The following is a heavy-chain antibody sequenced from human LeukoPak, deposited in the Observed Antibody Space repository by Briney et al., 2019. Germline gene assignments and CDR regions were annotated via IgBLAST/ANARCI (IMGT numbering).Heavy chain of an antibody. CDR3: ARGPRITIFRPGLRYDAFDI. Sequence: GGSLRLSCAASGFTFSSYAMSWVRQAPGKGLEWVSAISGSGGSTYYADSVKGRFTISRDNSKNTLYLQMNSLRAEDTAVYYCARGPRITIFRPGLRYDAFDIWGQGTMVTVSS. CDR2: ISGSGGST. V-gene: IGHV3-23*01. D-gene: IGHD3-3*01. J-gene: IGHJ3*02. CDR1: GFTFSSYA.